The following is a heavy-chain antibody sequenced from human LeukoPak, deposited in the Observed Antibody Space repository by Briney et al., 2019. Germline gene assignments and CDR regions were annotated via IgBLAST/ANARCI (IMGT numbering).Heavy chain of an antibody. CDR1: GFTFSIYW. J-gene: IGHJ4*02. V-gene: IGHV3-7*03. CDR2: IKQDGSER. D-gene: IGHD3-22*01. CDR3: ARDRWSYDPQGGFDC. Sequence: GGSLRLSCAASGFTFSIYWMSWVRQAPGKGLEWVANIKQDGSERYYVDSVKGRFTLSRDNAKNSLYLQMNSLRAEDTAVYYCARDRWSYDPQGGFDCWGQGTLVIVSS.